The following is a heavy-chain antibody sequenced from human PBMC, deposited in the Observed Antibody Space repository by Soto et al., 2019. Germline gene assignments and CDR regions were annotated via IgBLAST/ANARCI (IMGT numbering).Heavy chain of an antibody. CDR3: ARGMPVVRGAHLLVY. V-gene: IGHV1-18*01. D-gene: IGHD3-10*01. CDR2: ISAYNGNT. Sequence: QVQLVQSGAEVKKPGASVKVSCKASGYTFTSYGISWVRQAPGQGLEWMGWISAYNGNTNYAQKLQGRVTRTTDTPTSPASMELRSLRSDDTAVYYCARGMPVVRGAHLLVYWGQGTLVTVSS. J-gene: IGHJ4*02. CDR1: GYTFTSYG.